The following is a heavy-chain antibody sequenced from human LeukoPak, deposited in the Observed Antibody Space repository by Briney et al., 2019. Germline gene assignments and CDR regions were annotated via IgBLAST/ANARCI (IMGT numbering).Heavy chain of an antibody. CDR2: IYHSGST. V-gene: IGHV4-30-2*01. CDR3: ARARVGLYGDYDVDY. Sequence: PSETLSLTCTVSGGSISSGGYYWSWIRQPPGKGLEWIGYIYHSGSTYYNPSLKSRVTISVDTSKNQFSLKLSSVTAADTAVYYCARARVGLYGDYDVDYWGQGALVTVSS. J-gene: IGHJ4*02. CDR1: GGSISSGGYY. D-gene: IGHD4-17*01.